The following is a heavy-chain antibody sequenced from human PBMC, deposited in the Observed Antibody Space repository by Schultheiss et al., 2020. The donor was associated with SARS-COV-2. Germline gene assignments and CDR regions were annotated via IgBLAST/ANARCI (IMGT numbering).Heavy chain of an antibody. D-gene: IGHD6-13*01. J-gene: IGHJ4*02. CDR3: ARDTAAAGWSTLDY. Sequence: GSLRLSCAVYGGSFSGYYWSWIRQPPGKGLEWIGEINHSGSTNYNPSLNSRVTISVDTSKNQFSLKLSSVTAADTAVYYCARDTAAAGWSTLDYWGQGTLVTVSS. CDR1: GGSFSGYY. V-gene: IGHV4-34*01. CDR2: INHSGST.